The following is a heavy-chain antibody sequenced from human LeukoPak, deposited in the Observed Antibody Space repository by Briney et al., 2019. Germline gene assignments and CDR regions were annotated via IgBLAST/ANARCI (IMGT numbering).Heavy chain of an antibody. V-gene: IGHV3-30*18. Sequence: EGSLRLSCAASGFTFSSYGMHWVRQAPGKGLEWVAVISYDGSNKYYADSVKGRFTISRDNSKNTLYLQMNSLRAEDTAVYYCAKDLRSGSYDYWGQGTLVTVSS. CDR1: GFTFSSYG. J-gene: IGHJ4*02. D-gene: IGHD1-26*01. CDR3: AKDLRSGSYDY. CDR2: ISYDGSNK.